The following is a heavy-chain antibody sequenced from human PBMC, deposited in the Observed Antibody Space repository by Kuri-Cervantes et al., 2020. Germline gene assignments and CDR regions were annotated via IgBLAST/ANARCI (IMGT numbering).Heavy chain of an antibody. CDR3: ARDRGIVVPDYYYYGMDV. D-gene: IGHD2-15*01. V-gene: IGHV4-34*09. Sequence: SETLSLTCTVSGGSISSYYWSWIRQPPGKGLEWIGEINHSGSTNYNPSLKSRVTISVDTSKNQFSLKLSSVTAADTAVYYCARDRGIVVPDYYYYGMDVWGQGTTVTVSS. CDR2: INHSGST. J-gene: IGHJ6*02. CDR1: GGSISSYY.